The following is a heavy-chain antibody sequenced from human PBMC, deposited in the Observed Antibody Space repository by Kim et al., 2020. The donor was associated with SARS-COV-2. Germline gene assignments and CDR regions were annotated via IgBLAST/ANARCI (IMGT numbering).Heavy chain of an antibody. CDR3: ARVRWGSSGYNFAY. CDR2: IFPKTGGT. J-gene: IGHJ4*02. Sequence: ASVKVSCKASGYTFSDYHMHWVRQAPGQGLEWMGWIFPKTGGTKYAQRFQGRATWSRDTSVSTVYMELSNPRSDDMAVYYCARVRWGSSGYNFAYWGQGTLVTVSS. V-gene: IGHV1-2*02. CDR1: GYTFSDYH. D-gene: IGHD3-22*01.